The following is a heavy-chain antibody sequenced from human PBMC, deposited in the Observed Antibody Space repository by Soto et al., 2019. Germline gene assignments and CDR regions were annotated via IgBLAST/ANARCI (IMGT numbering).Heavy chain of an antibody. Sequence: GGSLRLSCAASTFTFSSYSMNWVRQAPGKGLEWVSYISSSSSTIYYADSVKGRFTISRDNAKNSLYLQMNSLRAEDTAVYYCARDKGRSPLDYWGQGTLVTVPS. CDR2: ISSSSSTI. V-gene: IGHV3-48*01. CDR3: ARDKGRSPLDY. J-gene: IGHJ4*02. CDR1: TFTFSSYS. D-gene: IGHD2-15*01.